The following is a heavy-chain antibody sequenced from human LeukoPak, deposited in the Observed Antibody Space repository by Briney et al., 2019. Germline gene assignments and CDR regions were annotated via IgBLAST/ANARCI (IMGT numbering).Heavy chain of an antibody. J-gene: IGHJ4*02. Sequence: KPSQTLSLTCTVSGGSISGYYWTWIRQPPGKGLEWFGFVYYSASTSYNPSLKSRVTISADRSKNQFSLRLTSVTAADTAMYYCARAPLTTVPNFDSWGQGTQVTVSS. CDR1: GGSISGYY. D-gene: IGHD1-14*01. CDR3: ARAPLTTVPNFDS. CDR2: VYYSAST. V-gene: IGHV4-59*01.